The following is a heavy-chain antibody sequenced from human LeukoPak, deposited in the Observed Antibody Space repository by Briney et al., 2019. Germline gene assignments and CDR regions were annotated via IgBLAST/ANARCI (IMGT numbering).Heavy chain of an antibody. CDR1: GGTFSSYA. J-gene: IGHJ4*02. V-gene: IGHV1-69*01. CDR2: IIPIFGTA. Sequence: SVKVSCKASGGTFSSYAISWVRQAPGQGLEWMGGIIPIFGTANCAQKFQGRVTITADESTSTAYMELSSLRSEDTAVYYCARGPVLRVYELDYWGQGTLVTVSS. CDR3: ARGPVLRVYELDY. D-gene: IGHD2-8*01.